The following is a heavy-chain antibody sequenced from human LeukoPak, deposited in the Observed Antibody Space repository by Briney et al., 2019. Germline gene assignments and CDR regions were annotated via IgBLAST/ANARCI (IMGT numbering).Heavy chain of an antibody. CDR3: VRGTWYYGSGSYSRMNDY. Sequence: SETLSLTCAVYGGSFSGYYWSWIRQPPGKGLEWIGEINHSGSTNYNPSLKSRVTISVDTSKNQFSLKLSSVTAADTAVYYCVRGTWYYGSGSYSRMNDYWGQGTLVTVSS. CDR2: INHSGST. CDR1: GGSFSGYY. J-gene: IGHJ4*02. V-gene: IGHV4-34*01. D-gene: IGHD3-10*01.